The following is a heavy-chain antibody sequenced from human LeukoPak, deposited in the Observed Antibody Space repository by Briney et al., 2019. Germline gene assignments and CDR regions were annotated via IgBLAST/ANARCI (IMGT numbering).Heavy chain of an antibody. J-gene: IGHJ4*02. CDR3: ARGDSGYDFLDY. CDR1: GFTFSSYG. CDR2: IWYDGSNK. Sequence: GRSLRLSCAASGFTFSSYGMHWVRQAPGKGLEWVAVIWYDGSNKYYADSVKGRFTISGDNSKNTLYLQMNSLRAEDTAVYYCARGDSGYDFLDYWGQGTLVTVSS. V-gene: IGHV3-33*01. D-gene: IGHD5-12*01.